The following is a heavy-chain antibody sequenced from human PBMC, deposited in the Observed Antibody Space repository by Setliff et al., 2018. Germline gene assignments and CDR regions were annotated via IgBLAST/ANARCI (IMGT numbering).Heavy chain of an antibody. V-gene: IGHV3-48*01. CDR3: ARRGTTAFDF. D-gene: IGHD4-4*01. CDR2: ISSGSISTT. J-gene: IGHJ4*02. Sequence: GGSLRLSCAASGFTFSIYSMNWLRQAPGKGLEWVSYISSGSISTTHYADSVRGRFTVSRDNAKNTLYLEMNNLRAEDSAVYYCARRGTTAFDFWGLGTLVTVPS. CDR1: GFTFSIYS.